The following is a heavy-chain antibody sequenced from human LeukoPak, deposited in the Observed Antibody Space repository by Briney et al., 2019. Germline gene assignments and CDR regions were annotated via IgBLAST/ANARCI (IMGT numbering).Heavy chain of an antibody. D-gene: IGHD6-19*01. Sequence: GGSLRLSCAASGFTFSSYWMHWVRHAPGKGLVWVSRINTDGSSTSYADSVKGRFTISRDNAKNTLYLQMNSLRAEDTAVYYCARGEYSSGWWGYFDYWGQGTLVTVSS. J-gene: IGHJ4*02. CDR3: ARGEYSSGWWGYFDY. CDR1: GFTFSSYW. V-gene: IGHV3-74*01. CDR2: INTDGSST.